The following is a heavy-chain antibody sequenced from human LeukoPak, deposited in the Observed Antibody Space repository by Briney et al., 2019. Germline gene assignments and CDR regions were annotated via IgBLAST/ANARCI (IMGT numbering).Heavy chain of an antibody. Sequence: GGSLRLSCTASGFTFGGYAMSWVRQAPGKGLEWVSSISGGSEDTYYADSVKGRFTISRDNSKTTLYLQMNSLRAEATAVYYCARTIAQYSNSWLYFYYGLDVWGQGTTVTVSS. CDR1: GFTFGGYA. CDR3: ARTIAQYSNSWLYFYYGLDV. CDR2: ISGGSEDT. V-gene: IGHV3-23*01. J-gene: IGHJ6*02. D-gene: IGHD1-7*01.